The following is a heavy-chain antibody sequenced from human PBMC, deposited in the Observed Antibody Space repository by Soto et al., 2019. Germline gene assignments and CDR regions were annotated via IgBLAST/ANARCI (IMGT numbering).Heavy chain of an antibody. CDR1: EFTISSYA. CDR3: ARDAVAMDY. CDR2: ISYDGSSK. J-gene: IGHJ4*02. Sequence: LRLSCAASEFTISSYAIHWVRQAPGKGLEWVAVISYDGSSKYNSDSVKGPFTISRDKSKNTVYLQMHSLTVEDTAVYYCARDAVAMDYWGRGTLVTVSS. D-gene: IGHD6-19*01. V-gene: IGHV3-30-3*01.